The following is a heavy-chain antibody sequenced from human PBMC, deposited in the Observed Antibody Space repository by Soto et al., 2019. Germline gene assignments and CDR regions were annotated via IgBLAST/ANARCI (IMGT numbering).Heavy chain of an antibody. CDR1: GYIFGNYW. Sequence: PGESLKISCKASGYIFGNYWIAWVRQMLGKGLEWMGIVYPDDSDIRYSPSFQGQVTISADKSISTAYLQWSSLKASDTAMYFCARLKYYGTATYRDYNCFDPWGQGTLVTVSS. D-gene: IGHD3-10*01. J-gene: IGHJ5*02. V-gene: IGHV5-51*01. CDR2: VYPDDSDI. CDR3: ARLKYYGTATYRDYNCFDP.